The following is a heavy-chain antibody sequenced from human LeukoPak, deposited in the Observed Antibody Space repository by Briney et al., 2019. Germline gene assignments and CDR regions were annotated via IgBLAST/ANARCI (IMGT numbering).Heavy chain of an antibody. CDR1: GFTFSSYT. Sequence: GGSLRLSCAASGFTFSSYTMNWVRQAPGKGLEWVSSISRSNSFIYYADSVEGRFTISRDDARNSLYLRMNSLRAEDTAVYYCASHYGSGSSPFDHWGQGTLVTVST. V-gene: IGHV3-21*01. CDR3: ASHYGSGSSPFDH. D-gene: IGHD3-10*01. CDR2: ISRSNSFI. J-gene: IGHJ4*02.